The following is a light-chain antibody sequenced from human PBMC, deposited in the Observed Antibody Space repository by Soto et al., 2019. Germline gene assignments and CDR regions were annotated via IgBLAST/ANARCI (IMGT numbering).Light chain of an antibody. J-gene: IGKJ3*01. V-gene: IGKV4-1*01. CDR3: QQYHTTPFT. CDR2: WAS. Sequence: DIVMTQSPDSLAVSLGERATINCKSTQSVFYGSKNKNYLAWYQQKPGQPPNLLIYWASTRESGVPDRFSGSGSGTDFTLTISSLQAEDVAVYYCQQYHTTPFTFGPGTKVDIK. CDR1: QSVFYGSKNKNY.